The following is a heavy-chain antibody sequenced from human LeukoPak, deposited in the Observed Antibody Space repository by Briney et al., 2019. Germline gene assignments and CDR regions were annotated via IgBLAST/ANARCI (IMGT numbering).Heavy chain of an antibody. CDR2: INHSGST. CDR1: GGSFSGYY. Sequence: PSETLSLTCAVYGGSFSGYYWSWIRQPPGKGLEWIGEINHSGSTNYNPSLKSRVTISVDTSKNQFSLKLSSVTAADTAVYYCARGASMGGRHYFDYWDQGTLVTVSS. D-gene: IGHD3-16*01. V-gene: IGHV4-34*01. CDR3: ARGASMGGRHYFDY. J-gene: IGHJ4*02.